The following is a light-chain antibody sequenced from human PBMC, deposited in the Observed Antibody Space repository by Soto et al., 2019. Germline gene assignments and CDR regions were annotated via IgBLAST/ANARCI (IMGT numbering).Light chain of an antibody. CDR1: SSDVGGYNY. CDR3: CSYAGSYTSFV. V-gene: IGLV2-11*01. Sequence: QSALTQPRSVSGSPGQSVTISCTGTSSDVGGYNYVSWYQQHPGKAPKLMIYDVSKRPSGVPDRFSGSKSGNTASLTISGLQAADEADYYCCSYAGSYTSFVFGTGTKVTVL. J-gene: IGLJ1*01. CDR2: DVS.